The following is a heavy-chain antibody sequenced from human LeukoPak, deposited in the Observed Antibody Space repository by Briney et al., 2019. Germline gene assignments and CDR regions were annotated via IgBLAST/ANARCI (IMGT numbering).Heavy chain of an antibody. CDR3: AKTPYVGDY. D-gene: IGHD1-26*01. Sequence: GGSLRLSCAASGFTFSSYGMHWVRQAPGKGLEWVAVISYDGSNKYYADSVKGRFTISRDNSKNTLYLQMNSLRAEDTAVYYCAKTPYVGDYWGQGTLVTVSS. V-gene: IGHV3-30*18. CDR2: ISYDGSNK. J-gene: IGHJ4*02. CDR1: GFTFSSYG.